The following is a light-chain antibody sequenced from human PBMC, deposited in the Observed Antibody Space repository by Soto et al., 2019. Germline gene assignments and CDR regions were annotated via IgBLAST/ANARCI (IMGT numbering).Light chain of an antibody. J-gene: IGKJ4*01. Sequence: IQLTQFPSSLSASVGDRVTITCRARQGISSFLAWYQQKPGKAPKLLIYAASTLQSGVPSRFSGSGSGTDFTLTISSLQPEDFATYYCQLLNNYPLLTFGGGTKVEIK. CDR1: QGISSF. CDR3: QLLNNYPLLT. CDR2: AAS. V-gene: IGKV1-9*01.